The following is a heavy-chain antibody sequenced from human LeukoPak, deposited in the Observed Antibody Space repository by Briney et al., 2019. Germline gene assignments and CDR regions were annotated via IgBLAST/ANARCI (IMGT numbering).Heavy chain of an antibody. CDR2: IGGSGGGT. Sequence: GGSLRLSCAVSGITLSNYGMSWVRQAPGKGLEWVAGIGGSGGGTNYADSVKGRFTISRDNSKNTLYLQMNSLRAEDTAVYFCAKRGVVIRVILVGFHKEAYYFDSWGQGALVTVSS. V-gene: IGHV3-23*01. J-gene: IGHJ4*02. D-gene: IGHD3-22*01. CDR1: GITLSNYG. CDR3: AKRGVVIRVILVGFHKEAYYFDS.